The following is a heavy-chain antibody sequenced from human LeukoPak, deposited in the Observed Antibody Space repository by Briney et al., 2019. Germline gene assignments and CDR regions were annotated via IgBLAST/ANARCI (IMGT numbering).Heavy chain of an antibody. CDR3: ARTRLDYGMDV. Sequence: GGSLRLSCAASGFTFSSYWMHWVRQAPGKGLVWVSRINSDGSSTSYADSVKGRFTISRDNAKNTLYLQMNSLRAEDTAVYYCARTRLDYGMDVWGQGTTVTVSS. CDR2: INSDGSST. J-gene: IGHJ6*02. V-gene: IGHV3-74*01. D-gene: IGHD5-12*01. CDR1: GFTFSSYW.